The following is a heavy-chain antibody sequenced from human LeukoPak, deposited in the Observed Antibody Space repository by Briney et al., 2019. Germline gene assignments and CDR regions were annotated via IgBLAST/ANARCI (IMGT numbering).Heavy chain of an antibody. CDR3: ARVVRMYYYDSSDSPDYFDY. CDR2: IYYSGST. Sequence: SETLSLTCTVSGGSISTYYWSWIRQPPGKGLEWIGYIYYSGSTNYNPSLKSRVSISVDTSKNQFSLKLSSVTAADTAVYYCARVVRMYYYDSSDSPDYFDYWGQGTVVTVSS. CDR1: GGSISTYY. D-gene: IGHD3-22*01. V-gene: IGHV4-59*01. J-gene: IGHJ4*02.